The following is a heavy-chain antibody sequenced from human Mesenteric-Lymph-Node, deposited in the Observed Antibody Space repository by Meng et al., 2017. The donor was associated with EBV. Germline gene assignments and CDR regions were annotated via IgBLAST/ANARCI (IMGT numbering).Heavy chain of an antibody. Sequence: QGQLQESGPRLVKPSETLSLTCTASGGSVNSGSYFWTWIRQSPGKKLEWIGYIYYSGSTNYNPSLKSRVTVSLDTSKNQFSLKLSSVTAADTAVYYCTRGPSGIFYFNFWGRGTLVTVSS. V-gene: IGHV4-61*01. D-gene: IGHD1-26*01. CDR2: IYYSGST. CDR1: GGSVNSGSYF. CDR3: TRGPSGIFYFNF. J-gene: IGHJ4*02.